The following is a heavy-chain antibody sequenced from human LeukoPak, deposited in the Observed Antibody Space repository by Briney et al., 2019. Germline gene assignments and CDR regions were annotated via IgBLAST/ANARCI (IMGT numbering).Heavy chain of an antibody. CDR1: GGSISNYY. V-gene: IGHV4-59*06. J-gene: IGHJ4*02. CDR2: IYYSGSA. Sequence: SETLSLTCTVSGGSISNYYWSWIRQHPGKGLEWIGCIYYSGSAYYNPSLKSRVIISVDTSKNQFSLKMNSVTAADTAIYHCARAGTTVTGWGQGTLVTVSS. CDR3: ARAGTTVTG. D-gene: IGHD4-17*01.